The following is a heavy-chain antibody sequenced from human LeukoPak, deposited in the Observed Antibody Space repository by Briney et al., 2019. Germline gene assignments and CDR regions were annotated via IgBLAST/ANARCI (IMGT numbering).Heavy chain of an antibody. J-gene: IGHJ4*02. V-gene: IGHV3-20*04. D-gene: IGHD6-13*01. CDR3: ARGLEYSSSWDYYFDY. CDR2: INWNGGST. Sequence: GGSLRLSCAASGFTFDDYGMSWVRQAPGKGLEWVSGINWNGGSTGYADSVKGRFTISRDNAKNSLYLQMNSLRAEDTALYYCARGLEYSSSWDYYFDYWGQGTLVTVSS. CDR1: GFTFDDYG.